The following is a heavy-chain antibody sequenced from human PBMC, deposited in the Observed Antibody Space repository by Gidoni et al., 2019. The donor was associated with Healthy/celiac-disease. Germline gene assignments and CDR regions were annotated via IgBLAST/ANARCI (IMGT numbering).Heavy chain of an antibody. D-gene: IGHD6-13*01. CDR1: GFTFRSYG. V-gene: IGHV3-30*18. J-gene: IGHJ4*02. Sequence: QVQLVESGGGVVQPGRSLRLSCAASGFTFRSYGMHWVRQAPGKGLEWVAVISYDGSNKYYADSVKGRFTISRDNSKNTLYLQMNSLRAEDTAVYYCAKDSWEYSSSWSYFDYWGQGTLVTVSS. CDR3: AKDSWEYSSSWSYFDY. CDR2: ISYDGSNK.